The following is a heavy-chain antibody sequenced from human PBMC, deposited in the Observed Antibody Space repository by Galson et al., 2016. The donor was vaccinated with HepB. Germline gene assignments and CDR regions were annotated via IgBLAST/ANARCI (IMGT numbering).Heavy chain of an antibody. D-gene: IGHD6-19*01. Sequence: PALVKPTQTLTLTCTFSGFSLTTETVGVGWSRQPPGKALEWNALLYWDENKRYSASPNTRLTITKDTSRNQVVLTLARVYLVDTGTYFCAHKKEGGSGWYYDYWGQGTLVTVSS. J-gene: IGHJ4*02. CDR2: LYWDENK. V-gene: IGHV2-5*02. CDR3: AHKKEGGSGWYYDY. CDR1: GFSLTTETVG.